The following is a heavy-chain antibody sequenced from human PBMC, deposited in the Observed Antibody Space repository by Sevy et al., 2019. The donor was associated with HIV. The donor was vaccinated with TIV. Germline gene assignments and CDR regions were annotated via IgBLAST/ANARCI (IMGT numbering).Heavy chain of an antibody. CDR3: ATEFYSSFDY. D-gene: IGHD3-22*01. V-gene: IGHV3-15*01. CDR1: GFTFSNAC. J-gene: IGHJ4*02. CDR2: IKSKTDGGTT. Sequence: GGSLRLSCAASGFTFSNACMSWVRQAPGKGLEWVGRIKSKTDGGTTDYAAPVKGRFTNSRDDSKNTLYLQMNSLKTEATAVYYCATEFYSSFDYWGQGTLVTVSS.